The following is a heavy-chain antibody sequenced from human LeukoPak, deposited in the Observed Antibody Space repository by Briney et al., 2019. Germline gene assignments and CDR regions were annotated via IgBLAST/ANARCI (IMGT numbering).Heavy chain of an antibody. CDR2: ISSSSSYI. V-gene: IGHV3-21*01. D-gene: IGHD3-22*01. Sequence: GGSLRLSCAASGFTFSSYSMNWVRQAPGKGLEWVSSISSSSSYIYYADSVKGRFTISRDNAKNSLYLQMNSLRAEDTAVYYCARDGGGVTYYYDSSGYYYGAWGQGTLVTVSS. CDR1: GFTFSSYS. J-gene: IGHJ4*02. CDR3: ARDGGGVTYYYDSSGYYYGA.